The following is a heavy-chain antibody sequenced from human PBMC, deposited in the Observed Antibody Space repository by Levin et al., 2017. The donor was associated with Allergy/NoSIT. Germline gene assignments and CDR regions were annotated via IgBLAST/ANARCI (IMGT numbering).Heavy chain of an antibody. CDR3: ARVYTGGWYERLLDY. J-gene: IGHJ4*02. V-gene: IGHV3-48*02. CDR2: ISSSSGTI. Sequence: GESLKISCAASGFTFSTYSMNWVRQAPGKGLEWVSYISSSSGTIYYTDSVKGRFTISRDNAKNSLFLQMNSLRDEDTAVYYCARVYTGGWYERLLDYWGQGTLVTVSS. CDR1: GFTFSTYS. D-gene: IGHD6-19*01.